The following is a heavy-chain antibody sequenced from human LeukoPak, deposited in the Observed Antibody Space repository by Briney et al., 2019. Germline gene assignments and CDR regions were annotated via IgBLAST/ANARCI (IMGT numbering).Heavy chain of an antibody. D-gene: IGHD3-22*01. CDR3: ASRLNKDYYDSSGLPDY. J-gene: IGHJ4*02. CDR1: GGSISSGSYY. CDR2: INHSGST. V-gene: IGHV4-39*07. Sequence: SETLSLTCTVSGGSISSGSYYWSWIRQPPGKGLEWIGEINHSGSTNYNPSLKSRVTISVDSSKNQFSLKLRSVTAADTAVYYCASRLNKDYYDSSGLPDYWGQGTLVTVSS.